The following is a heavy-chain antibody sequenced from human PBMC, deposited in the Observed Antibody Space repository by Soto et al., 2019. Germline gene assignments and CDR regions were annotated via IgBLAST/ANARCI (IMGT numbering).Heavy chain of an antibody. CDR1: WDSVSSNSAA. J-gene: IGHJ6*03. Sequence: SQTFSLTCAISWDSVSSNSAAWNWIRLSPSRGLEWLARTYYRSRWYNDYAVSVRSRITVNPDTSKNQFSLQLTSVTPEDTAVYYCAGTTSHQWYYMDVWGKGTTVTVSS. CDR2: TYYRSRWYN. D-gene: IGHD1-7*01. V-gene: IGHV6-1*01. CDR3: AGTTSHQWYYMDV.